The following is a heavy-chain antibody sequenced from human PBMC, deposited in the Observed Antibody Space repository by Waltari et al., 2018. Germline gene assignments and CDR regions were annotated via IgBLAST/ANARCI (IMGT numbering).Heavy chain of an antibody. CDR1: GFTFTKAW. CDR2: IKSEGDGGTT. D-gene: IGHD3-10*01. V-gene: IGHV3-15*01. CDR3: ATDYGDFLGV. Sequence: EVQLVESGGGLVKPGGSLRLSCVVSGFTFTKAWMSWVRQGPGKGLEWVGRIKSEGDGGTTDYATPLKGRISRSRDDSKNTVYLQMNTLKAEDTGVYFCATDYGDFLGVWGPGTTVTV. J-gene: IGHJ6*02.